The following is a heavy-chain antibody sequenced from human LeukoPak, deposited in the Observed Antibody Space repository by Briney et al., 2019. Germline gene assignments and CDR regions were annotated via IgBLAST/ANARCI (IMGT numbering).Heavy chain of an antibody. CDR1: GYTFTGYY. V-gene: IGHV1-2*02. D-gene: IGHD2-2*01. CDR3: ARDKNLRYCSSTSCYWSWFDP. J-gene: IGHJ5*02. CDR2: INPNSGGT. Sequence: GASVKVSCKASGYTFTGYYMRWVRQAPGQGLEWMGWINPNSGGTNYAQKFQGRVTMTRDTSISTAYMELSRLRSDDTAVYYCARDKNLRYCSSTSCYWSWFDPWGQGTLVTVSS.